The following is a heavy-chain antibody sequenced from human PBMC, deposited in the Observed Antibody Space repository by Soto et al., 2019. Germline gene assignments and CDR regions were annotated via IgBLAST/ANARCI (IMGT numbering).Heavy chain of an antibody. CDR3: AKGGLYGDYTDS. V-gene: IGHV3-30*18. CDR2: ISYDGSNQ. CDR1: GFTFISYG. J-gene: IGHJ4*02. Sequence: LRLSCAASGFTFISYGMHWVRQAPGKGLEWVAVISYDGSNQYYGDSVKGRFTISRDNSKNAVYLQMSSLRAEDTAVYYCAKGGLYGDYTDSWGQGTLVTVSS. D-gene: IGHD3-16*01.